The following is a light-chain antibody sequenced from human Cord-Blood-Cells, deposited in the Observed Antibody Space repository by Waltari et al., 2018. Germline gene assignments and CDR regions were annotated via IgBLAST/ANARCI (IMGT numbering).Light chain of an antibody. V-gene: IGLV2-23*01. J-gene: IGLJ1*01. CDR2: EGS. CDR1: SSDVGGYNL. Sequence: QSALPQPASVSGSPGQSITISCTGTSSDVGGYNLVSWYQQHPGKAPKLMIYEGSKRPAVASIRFSDSKAGNTASLTISGLQAEDEADYYCCSYAGSSTYVFGAGTKVTVL. CDR3: CSYAGSSTYV.